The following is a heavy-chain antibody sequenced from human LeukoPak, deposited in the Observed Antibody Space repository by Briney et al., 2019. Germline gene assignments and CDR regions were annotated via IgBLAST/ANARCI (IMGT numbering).Heavy chain of an antibody. CDR3: AKGRSSWSAFDY. J-gene: IGHJ4*02. D-gene: IGHD6-13*01. CDR1: GFTFSSYA. CDR2: MTGSGGST. Sequence: GGSLRLSCVVSGFTFSSYAMSWVRQAPGKGLEWVSTMTGSGGSTYYADSVKGRFTISRDNSKNTLYLQMNSLRAEDTAVYYCAKGRSSWSAFDYWGQGTLVTVSS. V-gene: IGHV3-23*01.